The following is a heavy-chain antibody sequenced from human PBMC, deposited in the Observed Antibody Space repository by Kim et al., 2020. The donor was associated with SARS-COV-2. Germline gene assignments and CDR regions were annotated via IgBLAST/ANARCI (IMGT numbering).Heavy chain of an antibody. CDR3: SRDLDL. V-gene: IGHV3-11*06. CDR2: ISTSSSQT. Sequence: GGSLRLSCAASGFTFSYDCMSWVRQAPGKGLEWVSSISTSSSQTKYADSVKGRFTISRDNAKNSLYLQMNTLRAKDTAVYDYSRDLDL. CDR1: GFTFSYDC. J-gene: IGHJ2*01.